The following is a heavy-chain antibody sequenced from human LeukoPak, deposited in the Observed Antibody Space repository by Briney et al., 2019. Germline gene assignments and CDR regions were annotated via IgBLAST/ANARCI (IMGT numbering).Heavy chain of an antibody. Sequence: GGSLRLSCSASGFTFSSFAMNWVRQAPGKGLEYVSAITSNGGSTYYADSVRGGFSISRDNSKNTLYLQMSSLSTEDTAVYYCARDLAPASLWGQGTLVTVSS. J-gene: IGHJ4*02. V-gene: IGHV3-64D*06. CDR1: GFTFSSFA. D-gene: IGHD3-16*01. CDR2: ITSNGGST. CDR3: ARDLAPASL.